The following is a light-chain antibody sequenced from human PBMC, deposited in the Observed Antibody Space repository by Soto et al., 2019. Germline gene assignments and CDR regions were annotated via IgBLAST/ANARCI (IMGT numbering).Light chain of an antibody. CDR3: QSYDNGLGALYV. CDR2: DDN. V-gene: IGLV1-51*01. J-gene: IGLJ1*01. CDR1: SXNIGGNS. Sequence: QSVLTQPPSVSAAPGQKVTISCSGSSXNIGGNSVSWYQQLPGTAPKLLIYDDNKRPSGIPDRFSGSKSGTSATLGITGFQTGDEADYYCQSYDNGLGALYVFGTGTKVTVL.